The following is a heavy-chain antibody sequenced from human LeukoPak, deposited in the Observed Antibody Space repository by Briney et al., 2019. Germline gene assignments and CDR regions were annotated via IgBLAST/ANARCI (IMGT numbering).Heavy chain of an antibody. D-gene: IGHD3-10*01. CDR3: ARPGSYYI. CDR2: IYYSGST. CDR1: GGSISSSSYY. Sequence: PSETLSLTCTVSGGSISSSSYYWGWIRQPPGKGLEWIGSIYYSGSTYYNPSLKSRVTISVDTSKNQFSLKLSSVTASDTAMYYCARPGSYYIWGQGTMVTVSS. V-gene: IGHV4-39*07. J-gene: IGHJ3*02.